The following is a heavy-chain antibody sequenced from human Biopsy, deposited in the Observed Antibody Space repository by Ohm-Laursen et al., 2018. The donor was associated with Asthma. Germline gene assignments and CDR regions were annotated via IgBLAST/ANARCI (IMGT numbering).Heavy chain of an antibody. Sequence: ASVKVSCKASGGTFSSYAISWVRQAPGQRLEWMGWINAGNGNTKYSQKVQGRVTMTRDTSTSTVYMELSSLRSEDTAVYYCARVSITPGAFDIWGQGTMVTVSS. CDR1: GGTFSSYA. J-gene: IGHJ3*02. CDR3: ARVSITPGAFDI. V-gene: IGHV1-18*01. CDR2: INAGNGNT. D-gene: IGHD3-10*01.